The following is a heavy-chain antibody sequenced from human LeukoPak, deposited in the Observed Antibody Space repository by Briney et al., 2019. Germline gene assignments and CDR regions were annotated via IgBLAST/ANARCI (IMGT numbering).Heavy chain of an antibody. CDR1: GFTFSSYA. J-gene: IGHJ4*02. CDR2: ISYDGSNK. D-gene: IGHD1-26*01. CDR3: ARDRESVGATPWGY. V-gene: IGHV3-30*04. Sequence: TGGSLRLSCAASGFTFSSYAMHWVRQAPGKGLEWVAVISYDGSNKYYADSVKGRFTISRDNSKNTLYLQMNSLRAEDTAVYYCARDRESVGATPWGYWGQGTLVTVSS.